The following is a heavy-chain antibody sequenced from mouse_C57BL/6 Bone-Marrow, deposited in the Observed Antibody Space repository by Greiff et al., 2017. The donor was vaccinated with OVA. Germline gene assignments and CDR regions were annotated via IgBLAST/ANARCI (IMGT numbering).Heavy chain of an antibody. CDR1: GFSLTSYG. Sequence: QVQLQQSGPGLVQPSPSLSITCTVSGFSLTSYGVHWVRQSPGKGLEWLGVIWSGGSTDYNAAFISRLSISKDNSKSQVFFKRNSLQADDTAIYYCASYDGYYWYFDVWGTGTTVTVSS. CDR3: ASYDGYYWYFDV. V-gene: IGHV2-2*01. J-gene: IGHJ1*03. D-gene: IGHD2-3*01. CDR2: IWSGGST.